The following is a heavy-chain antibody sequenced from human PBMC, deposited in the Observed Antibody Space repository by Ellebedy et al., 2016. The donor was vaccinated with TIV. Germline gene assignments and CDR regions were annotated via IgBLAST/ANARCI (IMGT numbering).Heavy chain of an antibody. Sequence: PGGSLRLSCEGSGFTVSSNYMSWVRQAPGKGLEWEANIKQDGSEKYYVDSVKGRFTISRDNAKNSLYLQMNSLIAEDTAVYYCARGPPPIVLMSYYGMDVWGQGTTVTVSS. D-gene: IGHD2-8*01. J-gene: IGHJ6*02. CDR3: ARGPPPIVLMSYYGMDV. V-gene: IGHV3-7*01. CDR2: IKQDGSEK. CDR1: GFTVSSNY.